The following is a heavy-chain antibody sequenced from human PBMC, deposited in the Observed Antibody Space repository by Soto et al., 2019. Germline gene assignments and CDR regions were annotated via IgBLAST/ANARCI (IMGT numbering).Heavy chain of an antibody. V-gene: IGHV3-43*01. CDR3: AKDYNRDGYNYFDY. D-gene: IGHD5-12*01. CDR2: ISWDGGST. Sequence: GGSLRLSCAASGFTFDDYTMHWVRQAPGKGLEWVSLISWDGGSTYYADSVKGRFTISRDNSKNSLYLQMNSLRTEDTALYYCAKDYNRDGYNYFDYWGQGTLVTVSS. J-gene: IGHJ4*02. CDR1: GFTFDDYT.